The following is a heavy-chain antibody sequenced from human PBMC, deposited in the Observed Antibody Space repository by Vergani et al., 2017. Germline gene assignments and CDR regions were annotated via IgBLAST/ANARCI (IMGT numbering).Heavy chain of an antibody. V-gene: IGHV2-70*17. CDR1: GFSLTTGGEG. D-gene: IGHD7-27*01. CDR2: IDRDDDK. Sequence: QITLRESGPTLVKPTQTLTLTCTFSGFSLTTGGEGVGWIRQPPGRALEWLARIDRDDDKFYSTSLKTRLTISKDTSKNQVVLTMTNMDPVDTATYYCARSSNWGSTGFDYWGQGTLVTVSS. J-gene: IGHJ4*02. CDR3: ARSSNWGSTGFDY.